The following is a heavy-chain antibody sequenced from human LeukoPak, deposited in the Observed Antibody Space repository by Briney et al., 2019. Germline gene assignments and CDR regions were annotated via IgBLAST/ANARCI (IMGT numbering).Heavy chain of an antibody. CDR2: ISYDGSNK. J-gene: IGHJ4*02. Sequence: GGSLRLSCAASGFTFSNCGMHWVRQAPGKGLEWVAVISYDGSNKYYADSVRGRFTISRDNSKNMVYLQMNTLGAEDTAVYYCAKVWAVADFDYWGQGTLVTVSS. V-gene: IGHV3-30*18. CDR1: GFTFSNCG. D-gene: IGHD6-19*01. CDR3: AKVWAVADFDY.